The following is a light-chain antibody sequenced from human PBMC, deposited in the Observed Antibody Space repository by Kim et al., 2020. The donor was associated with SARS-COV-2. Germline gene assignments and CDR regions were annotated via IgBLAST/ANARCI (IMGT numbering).Light chain of an antibody. Sequence: SASVGDRVIITWRASQGVNSCLAWYQHKPGKAPKLLIYGISALESTVPSRFSGGTSGKDFTLTVSSLQRDDFATYYCQQSYSNPDTFGQGTKLEI. CDR3: QQSYSNPDT. V-gene: IGKV1-12*01. J-gene: IGKJ2*01. CDR2: GIS. CDR1: QGVNSC.